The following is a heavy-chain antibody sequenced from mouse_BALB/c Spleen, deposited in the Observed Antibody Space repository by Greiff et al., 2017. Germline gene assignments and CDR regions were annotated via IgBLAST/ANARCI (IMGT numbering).Heavy chain of an antibody. CDR3: ARDQDTEVRSYAMDY. CDR1: GFTFSDYY. J-gene: IGHJ4*01. D-gene: IGHD2-14*01. Sequence: EVKLVESGGGLVKPGGSLKLSCAASGFTFSDYYMYWVRQTPEKRLEWVATISDGGSYTYYPDSVKGRFTISRDNAKNNLYLQMSSLKSEDTAMYYCARDQDTEVRSYAMDYWGQGTSVTVSS. V-gene: IGHV5-4*02. CDR2: ISDGGSYT.